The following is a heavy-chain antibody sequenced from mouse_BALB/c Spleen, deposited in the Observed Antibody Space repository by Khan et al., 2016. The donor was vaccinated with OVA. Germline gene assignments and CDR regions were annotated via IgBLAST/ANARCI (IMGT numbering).Heavy chain of an antibody. CDR3: ARRGYDDGREALFAY. CDR2: IWSAGST. Sequence: QVQLKESGPGLVQPSQSLSITCTVSGFSLTNYSVHWVRQSPGKGLEWLGVIWSAGSTDYNAAFISRLTIRKDNSRSQGFFKMNSLQPNDTAIYYCARRGYDDGREALFAYWGQGTLVTVSA. D-gene: IGHD2-4*01. CDR1: GFSLTNYS. J-gene: IGHJ3*01. V-gene: IGHV2-2*02.